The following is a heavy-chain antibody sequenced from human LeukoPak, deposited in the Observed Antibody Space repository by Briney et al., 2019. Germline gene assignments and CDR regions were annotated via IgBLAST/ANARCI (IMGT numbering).Heavy chain of an antibody. J-gene: IGHJ6*03. D-gene: IGHD3-9*01. CDR1: GFTFSSYS. V-gene: IGHV3-48*04. CDR2: ISSSSSTI. Sequence: PGGSLRLSCAASGFTFSSYSMNWVRQAPGKGLEWVSYISSSSSTIYYADSVKGRFTISRDNAKNSLYLQMNSLRAEDTAVYYCARVLRYSDWNNYYYYYYMDVWGKGTTVTVSS. CDR3: ARVLRYSDWNNYYYYYYMDV.